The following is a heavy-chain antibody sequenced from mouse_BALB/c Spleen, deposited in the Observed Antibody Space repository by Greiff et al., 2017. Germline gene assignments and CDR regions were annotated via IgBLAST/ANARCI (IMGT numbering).Heavy chain of an antibody. V-gene: IGHV1-20*02. CDR3: ARSDGSSYGGYFDY. Sequence: EVQLQQSGPELVKPGASVKISCKASGYSFTGYFMNWVMQSHGKSLEWIGRINPYNGDTFYNQKFKGKATLTVDKSSSTAHMELRSLASEDSAVYYCARSDGSSYGGYFDYWGQGTTLTVSS. D-gene: IGHD1-1*01. CDR1: GYSFTGYF. CDR2: INPYNGDT. J-gene: IGHJ2*01.